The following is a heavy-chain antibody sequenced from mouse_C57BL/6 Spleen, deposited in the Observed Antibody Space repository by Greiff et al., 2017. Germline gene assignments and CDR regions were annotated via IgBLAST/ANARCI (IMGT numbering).Heavy chain of an antibody. Sequence: QVQLQQSGAELVKPGASVKLSCKASGYTFTSYWMHWVKQRPGQGLEWIGMIHPNSGSTNYNEKFKSKATLTVDKSSSTAYMQLSSLTSEDSAVYYCASPLLRGYAMDYWGQGTSVTVSS. CDR2: IHPNSGST. CDR3: ASPLLRGYAMDY. D-gene: IGHD1-2*01. CDR1: GYTFTSYW. J-gene: IGHJ4*01. V-gene: IGHV1-64*01.